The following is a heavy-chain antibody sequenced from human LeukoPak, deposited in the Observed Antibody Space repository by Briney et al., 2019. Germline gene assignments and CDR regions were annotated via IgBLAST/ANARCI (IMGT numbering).Heavy chain of an antibody. CDR2: INHSGST. CDR3: ARDRYSWNGEGS. J-gene: IGHJ5*02. CDR1: GGSISSGGYY. V-gene: IGHV4-61*08. Sequence: SETLSLTCTVSGGSISSGGYYWSWIRQHPGKGLEWIGEINHSGSTNYNPSLKSRVTISLDTSKNQFSLKLGSVTAADTAVYYCARDRYSWNGEGSWGQGTLVTVSS. D-gene: IGHD1-20*01.